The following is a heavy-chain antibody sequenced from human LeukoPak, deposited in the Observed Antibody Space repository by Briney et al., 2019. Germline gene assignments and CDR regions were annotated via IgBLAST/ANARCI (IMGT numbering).Heavy chain of an antibody. J-gene: IGHJ4*02. D-gene: IGHD2-2*02. CDR2: ISGSGGST. CDR3: AKDQGIVVVPAAIRAGFDY. Sequence: GGSLRLSCAASGFTFSSYAMSWVRQAPGKGLEWASAISGSGGSTYYADSVKGRFTISRDNSKNTLYLQMNSLRAEDTAVYYCAKDQGIVVVPAAIRAGFDYWGQGTLVTVSS. CDR1: GFTFSSYA. V-gene: IGHV3-23*01.